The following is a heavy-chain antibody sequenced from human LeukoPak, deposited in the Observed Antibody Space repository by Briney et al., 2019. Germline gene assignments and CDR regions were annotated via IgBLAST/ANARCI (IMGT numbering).Heavy chain of an antibody. D-gene: IGHD5-12*01. CDR3: ARLVDIVATGYFDY. V-gene: IGHV3-21*01. Sequence: GGSLRLSCAASGFTFSSYSMNWVRQAPGKGLEWVSSISSSSYIYYADSVKGRFTISRDNAKNSLYLQMNSLRAEDTAVYYCARLVDIVATGYFDYWGQGTLVTVSS. CDR1: GFTFSSYS. J-gene: IGHJ4*02. CDR2: ISSSSYI.